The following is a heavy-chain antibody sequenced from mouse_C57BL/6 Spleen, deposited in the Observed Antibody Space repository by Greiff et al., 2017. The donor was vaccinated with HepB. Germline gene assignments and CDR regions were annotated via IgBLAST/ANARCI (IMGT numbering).Heavy chain of an antibody. J-gene: IGHJ4*01. CDR2: IDPENGDT. CDR3: TTWRGSYAMDY. Sequence: EVQLQQSGAELVRPGASVKLSCTASGFNIKDDYMHWVKQRPEQGLEWIGWIDPENGDTEYASQFQGKATITADTSSNTAYLQLSSLTSEDTAVYYCTTWRGSYAMDYWGQGTSVTVSS. V-gene: IGHV14-4*01. CDR1: GFNIKDDY.